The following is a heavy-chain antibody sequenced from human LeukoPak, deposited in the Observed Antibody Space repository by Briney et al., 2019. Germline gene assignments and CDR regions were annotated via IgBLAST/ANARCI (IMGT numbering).Heavy chain of an antibody. CDR3: ARDVPYDFWSGDQSGYMDV. D-gene: IGHD3-3*01. Sequence: GGSLRLSCAASGFTFSSYSRNWIRQAPGKGLEWVSYLSSSNSIIYYADSVNRRFTISRDNANDSLYLQMSSLRDEDTAVYYCARDVPYDFWSGDQSGYMDVWGKGTTVTVSS. CDR1: GFTFSSYS. J-gene: IGHJ6*03. V-gene: IGHV3-48*02. CDR2: LSSSNSII.